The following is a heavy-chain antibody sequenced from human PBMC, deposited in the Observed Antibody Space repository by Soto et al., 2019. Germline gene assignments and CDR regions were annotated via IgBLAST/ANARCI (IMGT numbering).Heavy chain of an antibody. CDR2: IYYSGST. Sequence: SETLSLTCTVSGGSISSSSYYWGWIRQPPGKGLEWIGSIYYSGSTYYNPSLKSRVTISVDTSKNQFSLKLSSVTAADTAVYYCARRDRWVSNWFDPWGQGTLVTVSS. CDR3: ARRDRWVSNWFDP. V-gene: IGHV4-39*01. J-gene: IGHJ5*02. CDR1: GGSISSSSYY. D-gene: IGHD1-26*01.